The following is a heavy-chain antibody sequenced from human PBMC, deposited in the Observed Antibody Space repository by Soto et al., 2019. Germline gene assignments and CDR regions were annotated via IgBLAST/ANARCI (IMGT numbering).Heavy chain of an antibody. D-gene: IGHD6-19*01. Sequence: GGSLRLSCAASGFTFSSYAMSWVRQAPGKGLEWVSAISGSGGSTYYADSVKGRFTISRDNSKNTLYLQMNSLRAEDTAVYYCAKTRGTDQGSGWYRDYYYYGMDVWGQGTTVTVSS. J-gene: IGHJ6*02. CDR3: AKTRGTDQGSGWYRDYYYYGMDV. V-gene: IGHV3-23*01. CDR2: ISGSGGST. CDR1: GFTFSSYA.